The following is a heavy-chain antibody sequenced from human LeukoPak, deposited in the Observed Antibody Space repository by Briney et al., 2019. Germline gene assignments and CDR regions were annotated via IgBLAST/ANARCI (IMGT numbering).Heavy chain of an antibody. CDR2: INPNSGGT. CDR1: GYTFTGYY. V-gene: IGHV1-2*06. J-gene: IGHJ5*02. CDR3: ARDRPLGYCSSTSCYSIDP. D-gene: IGHD2-2*01. Sequence: GASVKVSCRASGYTFTGYYMHWVRQAPGQGLEWMGRINPNSGGTNYAQKFQGRVTMTRDTSISTAYMELSRLRSDDTAVYYCARDRPLGYCSSTSCYSIDPWGQGTLVTVSS.